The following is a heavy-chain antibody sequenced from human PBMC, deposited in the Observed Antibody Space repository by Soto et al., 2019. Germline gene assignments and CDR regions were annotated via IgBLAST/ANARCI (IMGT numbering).Heavy chain of an antibody. CDR3: ARDFFSSSSSHYFDI. Sequence: ASVKVSCKASGYSIVNFGFSWVRQAPGQGLEWMGWISGSSGETRYAQKLQGRVTMTTDTSTSTAYMELWSLNSDDTAVYYCARDFFSSSSSHYFDIWGQGTLVTVSS. J-gene: IGHJ4*02. V-gene: IGHV1-18*01. CDR1: GYSIVNFG. D-gene: IGHD6-6*01. CDR2: ISGSSGET.